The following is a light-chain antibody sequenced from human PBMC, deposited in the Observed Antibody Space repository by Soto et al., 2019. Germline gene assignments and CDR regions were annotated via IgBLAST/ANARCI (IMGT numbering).Light chain of an antibody. CDR3: MQATHFPRT. CDR1: QSLEHSNGNTY. CDR2: RSS. J-gene: IGKJ1*01. V-gene: IGKV2-24*01. Sequence: DIVLTQTPLSSPVTLGQPASSSRRSSQSLEHSNGNTYLSWLQQRPGQPPRLLIYRSSNRFSGVPDRFSGSGAGTDFTLKISRVEAEDVGVYYCMQATHFPRTFGQGTKVDIK.